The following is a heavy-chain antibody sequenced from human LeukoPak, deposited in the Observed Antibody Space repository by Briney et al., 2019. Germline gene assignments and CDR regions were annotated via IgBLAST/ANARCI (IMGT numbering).Heavy chain of an antibody. J-gene: IGHJ5*02. CDR1: GGSVSSGSYY. CDR2: IYYSGST. V-gene: IGHV4-61*01. CDR3: ARDMSGSSSWFNWFDP. Sequence: SETLSLTCTVSGGSVSSGSYYWSWIRQPPGKGLEWIGYIYYSGSTNYNPSLKSRVTISVDTSKNQFSLKLSSVTAADTAVYYCARDMSGSSSWFNWFDPWGQGTLVTVSS. D-gene: IGHD6-13*01.